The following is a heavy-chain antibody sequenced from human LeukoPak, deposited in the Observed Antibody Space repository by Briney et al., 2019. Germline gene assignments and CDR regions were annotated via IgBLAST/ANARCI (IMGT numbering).Heavy chain of an antibody. CDR1: GFTFSSYE. Sequence: GGSLRLSCAASGFTFSSYEMNWVRQAPGKGLEWVSYISSGSTIYDADSVKGRFTISRDNAKNSLYLQMNSLRAEDTTVYYCARESIAVAGAPFDYWGQGTLVTVSS. D-gene: IGHD6-19*01. CDR2: ISSGSTI. J-gene: IGHJ4*02. V-gene: IGHV3-48*03. CDR3: ARESIAVAGAPFDY.